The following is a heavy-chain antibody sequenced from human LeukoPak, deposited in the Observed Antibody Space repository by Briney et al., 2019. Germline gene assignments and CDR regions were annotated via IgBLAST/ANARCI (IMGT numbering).Heavy chain of an antibody. CDR2: ISYHGTNK. J-gene: IGHJ4*02. Sequence: GGSLRLSCAASGFTFSTYGMHWVRQAPGKGLEWVAAISYHGTNKFYADSVKGRFTISRDNSKNTLYLQMNSLRAEDTAVYYCAKSVYGSGSYYPHYWGQGTLVTVSS. CDR3: AKSVYGSGSYYPHY. V-gene: IGHV3-30*18. D-gene: IGHD3-10*01. CDR1: GFTFSTYG.